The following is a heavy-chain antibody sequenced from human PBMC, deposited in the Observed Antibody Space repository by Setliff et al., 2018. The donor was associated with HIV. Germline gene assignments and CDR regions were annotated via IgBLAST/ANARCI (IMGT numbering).Heavy chain of an antibody. Sequence: GSLRLSCAASGFSFNNFAMNWVRQAPGKGLEWVSSISGSGGSTYYADSVKGRFTISRNNSRNTLYLQMKSLSAGDTAVYYCAKVLRSMDAYYDYFFGHWGQGTLVTVCS. CDR1: GFSFNNFA. J-gene: IGHJ4*02. CDR2: ISGSGGST. CDR3: AKVLRSMDAYYDYFFGH. V-gene: IGHV3-23*01. D-gene: IGHD3-3*01.